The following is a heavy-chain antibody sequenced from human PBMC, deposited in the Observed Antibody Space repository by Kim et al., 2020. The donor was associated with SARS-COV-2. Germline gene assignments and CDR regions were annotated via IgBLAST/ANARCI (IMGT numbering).Heavy chain of an antibody. CDR2: ISWNRGSI. D-gene: IGHD3-16*01. V-gene: IGHV3-9*01. Sequence: GGSLRLSCAASGFTFDDYAMHWVRQAPGKGLEWVSGISWNRGSIGYADSVKGRFTISRDNSKNSLYLQMNSLRAEDTALYYCATLNQLWGYCMDVWGQGT. J-gene: IGHJ6*02. CDR3: ATLNQLWGYCMDV. CDR1: GFTFDDYA.